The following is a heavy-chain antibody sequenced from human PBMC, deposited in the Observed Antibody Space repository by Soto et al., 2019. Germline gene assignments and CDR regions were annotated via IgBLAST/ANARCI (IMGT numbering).Heavy chain of an antibody. V-gene: IGHV5-51*01. CDR1: GYSFTSYW. CDR2: IYPGDSDT. Sequence: GESLKLSCKGSGYSFTSYWIGWVRQMPGKGLEWMGIIYPGDSDTRYSPSFQGQVTISADKSISTAYLQWSSLKASDTAMYYCARTGTRLLDAFDIWGQGTMVTVSS. CDR3: ARTGTRLLDAFDI. D-gene: IGHD7-27*01. J-gene: IGHJ3*02.